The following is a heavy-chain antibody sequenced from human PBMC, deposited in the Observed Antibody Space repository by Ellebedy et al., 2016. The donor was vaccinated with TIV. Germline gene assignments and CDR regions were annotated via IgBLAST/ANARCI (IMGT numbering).Heavy chain of an antibody. CDR3: ATGEVVTPLGYFDY. Sequence: AASVKVSCKASGGTFSSYAISWVRQPPGQGLEWMGRIIPILGIANYAQKFQGRVTITADKSTSTAYMELSSLRSEETAVYYCATGEVVTPLGYFDYWGQGTLVTVSS. D-gene: IGHD4-23*01. CDR2: IIPILGIA. J-gene: IGHJ4*02. V-gene: IGHV1-69*04. CDR1: GGTFSSYA.